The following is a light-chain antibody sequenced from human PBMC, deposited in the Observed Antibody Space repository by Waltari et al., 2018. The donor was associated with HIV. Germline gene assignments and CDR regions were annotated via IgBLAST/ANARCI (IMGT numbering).Light chain of an antibody. Sequence: QSALTQPRSVSWSPAQSVTISCTGTSSDVGAYNRVSWYQQHPGKAPKVVIDDVRERPAGVPDRFSGSKSANTASLTISGLQADDEADYHCCSFAGSYIVFGTGTKVTVL. J-gene: IGLJ1*01. V-gene: IGLV2-11*01. CDR2: DVR. CDR1: SSDVGAYNR. CDR3: CSFAGSYIV.